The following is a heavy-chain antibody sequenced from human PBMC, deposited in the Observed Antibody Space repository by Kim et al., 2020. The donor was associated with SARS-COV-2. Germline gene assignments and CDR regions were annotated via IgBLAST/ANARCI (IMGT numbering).Heavy chain of an antibody. CDR1: GFTFGTYC. J-gene: IGHJ4*02. CDR2: IKEDGTEK. V-gene: IGHV3-7*01. D-gene: IGHD3-16*01. CDR3: ARDSRVAYSDYMWLNYAGGGLDY. Sequence: GGSLRLSCAVSGFTFGTYCMSWVRQAPGKGLEWVASIKEDGTEKYYLDSVRGRFTISRDTATNSLFLQMNGLRAEETAVYYCARDSRVAYSDYMWLNYAGGGLDYSGQGTLVTVSS.